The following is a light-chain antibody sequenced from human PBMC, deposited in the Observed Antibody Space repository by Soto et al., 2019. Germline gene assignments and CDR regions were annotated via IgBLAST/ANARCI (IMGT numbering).Light chain of an antibody. Sequence: QSVLTQPASVSGSPGQSITISCTGTSSDVGTYNYVSWYQQHPGKAPKLMIYDVSNRPSGVSDRFSGSKSGNTASLPISGLQAEDEADYYCSSYTSSSTSVVFGGGTKLTVL. CDR3: SSYTSSSTSVV. V-gene: IGLV2-14*01. CDR1: SSDVGTYNY. CDR2: DVS. J-gene: IGLJ2*01.